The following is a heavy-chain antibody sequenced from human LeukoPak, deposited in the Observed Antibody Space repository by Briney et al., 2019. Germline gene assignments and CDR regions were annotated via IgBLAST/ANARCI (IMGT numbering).Heavy chain of an antibody. CDR3: ARRAGSLWYFDV. D-gene: IGHD6-19*01. CDR1: GYNFNTYW. CDR2: IYPGDSDT. J-gene: IGHJ2*01. V-gene: IGHV5-51*01. Sequence: GESLKISCQGSGYNFNTYWLAWVRQMPGKGLEWMGIIYPGDSDTRYSPSFQGQVTISADKSITTAYLQWSSLKASDTAIYYCARRAGSLWYFDVWGRGTLVTVSS.